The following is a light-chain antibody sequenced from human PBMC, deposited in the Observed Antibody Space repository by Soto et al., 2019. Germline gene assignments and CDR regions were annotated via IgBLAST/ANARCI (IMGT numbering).Light chain of an antibody. CDR3: QQYGSSPQT. Sequence: EIVLTQSPATLSLSPGERATLSCRASQSVSSHLAWYQQKPGQAPRLLIGASSRATGVPDRFIASGSGTDFTLTISRLEPEDFAVYYCQQYGSSPQTFGQGTKVDIK. CDR1: QSVSSH. J-gene: IGKJ1*01. V-gene: IGKV3-20*01. CDR2: GAS.